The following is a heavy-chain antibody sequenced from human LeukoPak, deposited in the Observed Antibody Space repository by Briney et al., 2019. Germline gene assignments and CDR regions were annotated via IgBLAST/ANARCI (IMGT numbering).Heavy chain of an antibody. CDR1: GGSISSGGYY. CDR3: ARGFAGMPLDY. D-gene: IGHD2-2*01. J-gene: IGHJ4*02. Sequence: TLSLTCTVSGGSISSGGYYWSWIRQHPGKGLEWIGYIYYSGSTYYNPSLKSRVTISVDTSKNQFSLKLSSVTAADTAVYYCARGFAGMPLDYWGQGTLVTVSS. CDR2: IYYSGST. V-gene: IGHV4-31*03.